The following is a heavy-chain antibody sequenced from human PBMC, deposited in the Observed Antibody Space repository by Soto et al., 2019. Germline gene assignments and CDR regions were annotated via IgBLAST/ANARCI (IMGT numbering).Heavy chain of an antibody. D-gene: IGHD3-22*01. J-gene: IGHJ6*02. CDR1: GFTFSSYG. CDR3: AKDSNYYDSSGYYVGRRDYYYYGMDV. CDR2: ISYDGSNK. V-gene: IGHV3-30*18. Sequence: PGGSLRLSCAASGFTFSSYGMHWVRQAPGKGLEWVAVISYDGSNKYYADSVKGRFTISRDNFKNTLYLQMNSLRAEDTAVYYCAKDSNYYDSSGYYVGRRDYYYYGMDVWGQGTTVTVSS.